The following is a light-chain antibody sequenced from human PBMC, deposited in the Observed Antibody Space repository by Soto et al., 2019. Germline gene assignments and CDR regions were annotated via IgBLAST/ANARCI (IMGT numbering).Light chain of an antibody. CDR1: SSDVGGYNY. J-gene: IGLJ1*01. Sequence: QSALTQPASVSGSPGQSITISCTGTSSDVGGYNYVSWYQQHPGKAPKLMIYDVSNRPSGVSNRFSGSKSGNTASLTISGLQAEDDADYYCSSDTSSSTDVFGTGTKLTVL. CDR2: DVS. V-gene: IGLV2-14*01. CDR3: SSDTSSSTDV.